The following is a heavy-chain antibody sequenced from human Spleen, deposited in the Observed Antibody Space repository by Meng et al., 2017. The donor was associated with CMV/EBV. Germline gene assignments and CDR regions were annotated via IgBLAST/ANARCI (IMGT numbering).Heavy chain of an antibody. Sequence: GGSLRLSCAASGFIFSNYAMNWVRHAPGKGLEWVSSISYTGNYIYYADSVKGRFTISRDNAKNSLYLQMNSLRAEDTAVYYCAKEGTIFGVVIIPAYGMDVWGQGTTVTVSS. CDR2: ISYTGNYI. CDR1: GFIFSNYA. J-gene: IGHJ6*02. CDR3: AKEGTIFGVVIIPAYGMDV. D-gene: IGHD3-3*01. V-gene: IGHV3-21*04.